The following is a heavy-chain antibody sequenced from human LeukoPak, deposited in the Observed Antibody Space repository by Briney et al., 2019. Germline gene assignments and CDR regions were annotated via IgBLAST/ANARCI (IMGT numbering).Heavy chain of an antibody. CDR3: ARGNGWYYP. V-gene: IGHV4-59*08. Sequence: SETLSLTCTVSGGSISNFYWSWIRQPPGKGLEWIGYIFYSGSANYNPSLKSRVTISVDTSKNQFSLRLTSVTAADTAVYYCARGNGWYYPWGQGTLVTVSS. CDR1: GGSISNFY. J-gene: IGHJ5*02. CDR2: IFYSGSA. D-gene: IGHD6-19*01.